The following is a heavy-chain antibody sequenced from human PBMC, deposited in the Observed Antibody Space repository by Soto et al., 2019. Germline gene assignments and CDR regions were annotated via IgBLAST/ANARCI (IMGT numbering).Heavy chain of an antibody. CDR1: GGSISSGGYS. Sequence: QLQLQESGSGLVKPSQTLSLTCAVSGGSISSGGYSWSWIRQPPGKGLEWIGYIFPSGSTYYNPSLKGRVPISVDTSKNPFSLKVNSVPAADTAVYFCASEGGRGSPDWYFELWGRGTLVTVSS. V-gene: IGHV4-30-2*01. CDR3: ASEGGRGSPDWYFEL. CDR2: IFPSGST. D-gene: IGHD1-26*01. J-gene: IGHJ2*01.